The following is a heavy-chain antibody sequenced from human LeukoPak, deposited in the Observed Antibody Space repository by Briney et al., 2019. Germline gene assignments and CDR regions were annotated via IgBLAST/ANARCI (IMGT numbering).Heavy chain of an antibody. D-gene: IGHD4-17*01. CDR2: ISAYNGNT. Sequence: ASVKVSCKASGYTFTSYGISWVRQAPGQGLEWMGWISAYNGNTNYAQKLQGRVTMTTDTSTSTAYMELRSLGSDDTAVYYCARAAVYGDYAFWFDPWGQGTLVTVSS. CDR1: GYTFTSYG. J-gene: IGHJ5*02. V-gene: IGHV1-18*01. CDR3: ARAAVYGDYAFWFDP.